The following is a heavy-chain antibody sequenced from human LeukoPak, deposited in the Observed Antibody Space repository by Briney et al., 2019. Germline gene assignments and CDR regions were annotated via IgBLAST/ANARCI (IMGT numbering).Heavy chain of an antibody. CDR2: ISGSGGDT. J-gene: IGHJ4*02. Sequence: GGSLRLSCAASGFAFSSYAMSWVRQAPGKGLEWVSAISGSGGDTYYADSVKGRFTISRDNSKSTLYLQMNSLRAEDTAVYYCAKVYYDSSGYPDYWGQGTLVTVSS. D-gene: IGHD3-22*01. V-gene: IGHV3-23*01. CDR1: GFAFSSYA. CDR3: AKVYYDSSGYPDY.